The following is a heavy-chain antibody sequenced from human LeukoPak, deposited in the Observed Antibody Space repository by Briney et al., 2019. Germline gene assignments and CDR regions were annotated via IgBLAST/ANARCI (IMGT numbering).Heavy chain of an antibody. CDR3: ARSRRFRDSGMDY. CDR2: ISYDGSNK. J-gene: IGHJ4*02. V-gene: IGHV3-30*04. CDR1: GFTFSSYA. D-gene: IGHD6-25*01. Sequence: PGGSLRLSCAASGFTFSSYAMHWVRQAPGKGLEWVAVISYDGSNKYYADSVKGRFTISRDNSKNKLYLQMNSLRAEDTAVYYCARSRRFRDSGMDYWGQGTLVTVSS.